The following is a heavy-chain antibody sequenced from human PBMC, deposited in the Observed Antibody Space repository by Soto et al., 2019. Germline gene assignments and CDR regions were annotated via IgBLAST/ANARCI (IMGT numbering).Heavy chain of an antibody. CDR1: SGACIGYY. CDR3: ARAPKVSGSSQTRPDF. D-gene: IGHD6-6*01. J-gene: IGHJ4*02. V-gene: IGHV4-34*01. CDR2: ISQSGNT. Sequence: PSETVSLTCFVYSGACIGYYWSWIREPPGKGLEWIGEISQSGNTNYSLSRKSRVSIAIDTSKKQISLNLASVSAADTAVYYCARAPKVSGSSQTRPDFWDQGTLVTISS.